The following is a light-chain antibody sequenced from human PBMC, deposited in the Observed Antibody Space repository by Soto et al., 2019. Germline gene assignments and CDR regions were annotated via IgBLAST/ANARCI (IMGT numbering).Light chain of an antibody. CDR2: DAS. V-gene: IGKV3-11*01. J-gene: IGKJ3*01. Sequence: EIVLAQSPATLSLSPGXXXXXXCRASQSVSSYLAWYQQKPGQAPRLLIYDASNRATGIPARFSGSGSGTDFTLTISSLEPEDFAVYYCQQRSNWPPTFGPGTKVDIK. CDR1: QSVSSY. CDR3: QQRSNWPPT.